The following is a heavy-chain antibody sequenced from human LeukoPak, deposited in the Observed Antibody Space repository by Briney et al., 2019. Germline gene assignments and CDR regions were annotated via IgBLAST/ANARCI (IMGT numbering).Heavy chain of an antibody. V-gene: IGHV6-1*01. CDR1: GDSVSSNGAS. CDR3: GRETDFGVVTN. J-gene: IGHJ4*02. CDR2: TYYRSQQWHS. D-gene: IGHD3-3*01. Sequence: SQTLSLTCAISGDSVSSNGASWNWIRQSPSRGLEWLGRTYYRSQQWHSDYSPSVKGRITLNPDTSKNQFSLQLNSVTPEDTAVYYCGRETDFGVVTNWGQGTLVTVSS.